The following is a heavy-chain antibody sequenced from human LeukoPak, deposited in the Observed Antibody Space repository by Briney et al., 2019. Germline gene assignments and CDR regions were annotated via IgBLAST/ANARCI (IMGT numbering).Heavy chain of an antibody. J-gene: IGHJ4*02. Sequence: GGSLRLSCAASGFTFSSYAMSWVRQAPAKGLELVSAISVRGSSTYYADSAKGRFTTSRDNSKNTLYLQMHSLRAEDTAVYYCAKTTPAKLLRFLEWLLNYFDYWGQGTLVTVSS. CDR3: AKTTPAKLLRFLEWLLNYFDY. V-gene: IGHV3-23*01. CDR2: ISVRGSST. CDR1: GFTFSSYA. D-gene: IGHD3-3*01.